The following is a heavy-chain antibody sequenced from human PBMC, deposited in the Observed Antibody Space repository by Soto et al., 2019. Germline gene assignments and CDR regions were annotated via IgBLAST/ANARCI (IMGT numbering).Heavy chain of an antibody. CDR3: AKDIERWLQFYFDY. D-gene: IGHD5-12*01. CDR1: GFTFDDYA. Sequence: GGSLRLSCAASGFTFDDYAMHWVRQAPGKGLEWVSGISWNSGSIGYADSVKGRFTISRDNAKNSLYLQMNSLRAEDTALYYCAKDIERWLQFYFDYWGQGTMVTVYS. CDR2: ISWNSGSI. J-gene: IGHJ4*02. V-gene: IGHV3-9*01.